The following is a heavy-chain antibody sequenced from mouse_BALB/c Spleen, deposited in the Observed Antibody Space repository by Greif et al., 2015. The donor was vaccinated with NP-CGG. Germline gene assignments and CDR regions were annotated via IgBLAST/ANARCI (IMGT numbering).Heavy chain of an antibody. Sequence: LVESGPELVKPGASVKISCKASGYTFTDYYISWVKQKPGQGLEWIGWIYPGSGNTKYNEKFKGKATLTVDTSSSTAYMQLSSLTSEGTAVYFCARVGGYDDAFAYWGQGTLVTVSA. D-gene: IGHD2-2*01. CDR1: GYTFTDYY. J-gene: IGHJ3*01. V-gene: IGHV1-84*02. CDR2: IYPGSGNT. CDR3: ARVGGYDDAFAY.